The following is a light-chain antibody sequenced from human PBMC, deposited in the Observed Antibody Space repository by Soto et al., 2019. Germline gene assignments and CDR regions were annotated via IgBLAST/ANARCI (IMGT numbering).Light chain of an antibody. V-gene: IGKV3-15*01. CDR1: QSVDSN. CDR2: GAS. J-gene: IGKJ1*01. CDR3: QQYNSYSPWT. Sequence: EIGITQSPAPLSVSPGGRAPRARRASQSVDSNLAWYQQKPGQAPRLLIYGASTRATGIPARFSGSGSGTEFTLTISSLQPDDFATYYCQQYNSYSPWTFGQGTKVDI.